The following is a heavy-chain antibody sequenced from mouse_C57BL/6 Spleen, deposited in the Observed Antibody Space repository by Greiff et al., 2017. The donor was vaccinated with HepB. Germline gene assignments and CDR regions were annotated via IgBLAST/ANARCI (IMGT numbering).Heavy chain of an antibody. Sequence: VQLQQSGAELVRPGTSVKVSCKASGYAFTNYLIEWVKQRPGQGLEWIGVINPGSGGTNYNEKFKGKATLTADKSSSTAYMQLSSLTSEDAAVYFGARVGVDYDDGGRYAMDYWGQGTSVTVSS. J-gene: IGHJ4*01. V-gene: IGHV1-54*01. CDR1: GYAFTNYL. CDR3: ARVGVDYDDGGRYAMDY. CDR2: INPGSGGT. D-gene: IGHD2-4*01.